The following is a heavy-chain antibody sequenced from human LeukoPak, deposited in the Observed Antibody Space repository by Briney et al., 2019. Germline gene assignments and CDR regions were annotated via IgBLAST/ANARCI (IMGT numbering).Heavy chain of an antibody. J-gene: IGHJ4*02. CDR1: GGSISSGSYY. D-gene: IGHD3-10*01. Sequence: SESLSLTCTVSGGSISSGSYYWSWIRQPAGKGLEWIGEINHSGSTNYNPSLKSRVTISVDTSKNQFSLKLSSVTAADTAVYYCARVSGSGFDYWGQGTLVTVSS. V-gene: IGHV4-61*10. CDR2: INHSGST. CDR3: ARVSGSGFDY.